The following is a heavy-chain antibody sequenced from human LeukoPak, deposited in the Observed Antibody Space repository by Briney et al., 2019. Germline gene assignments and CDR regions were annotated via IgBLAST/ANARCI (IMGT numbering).Heavy chain of an antibody. CDR2: ISGSGSST. V-gene: IGHV3-23*01. CDR3: AKDPPRGSGDAFDI. CDR1: GFTFSNYA. J-gene: IGHJ3*02. Sequence: GGSPRLSCAASGFTFSNYAMSWVRQAPGKGLEWVSTISGSGSSTYYADSVKGRFTISRDNSRNTLYLQMDSLRAEDSAVYYCAKDPPRGSGDAFDIWGQGTRVTVPS. D-gene: IGHD2-15*01.